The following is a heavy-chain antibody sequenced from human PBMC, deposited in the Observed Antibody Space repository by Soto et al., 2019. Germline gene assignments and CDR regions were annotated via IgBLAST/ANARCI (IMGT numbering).Heavy chain of an antibody. CDR3: ARSPDIVVVTAMGNWFDP. D-gene: IGHD2-21*02. V-gene: IGHV4-34*01. CDR1: GGSFSGYF. CDR2: INHSGST. J-gene: IGHJ5*02. Sequence: SETLSLTCAVYGGSFSGYFWNWIRQPPGKGLEWIGEINHSGSTNYNPSLKSRVTISVDTSKNQFSLKLSSVTAADTAVYYCARSPDIVVVTAMGNWFDPWGQGTRVTVSS.